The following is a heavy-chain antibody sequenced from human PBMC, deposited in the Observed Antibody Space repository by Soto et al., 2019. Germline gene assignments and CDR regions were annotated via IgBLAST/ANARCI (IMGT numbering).Heavy chain of an antibody. CDR3: ARESEDLTSNFDY. CDR1: GSTFSTYA. J-gene: IGHJ4*02. V-gene: IGHV3-23*01. CDR2: ISGSGGIT. Sequence: EVQLLESGGGLVKPGGSLRLSCVVSGSTFSTYAMSWVRQTPGKGLEWASAISGSGGITYHADSVKGRFTITRDNAKNSLYLEMNSLRAEDTAVYYCARESEDLTSNFDYWGQGTLVTVSS.